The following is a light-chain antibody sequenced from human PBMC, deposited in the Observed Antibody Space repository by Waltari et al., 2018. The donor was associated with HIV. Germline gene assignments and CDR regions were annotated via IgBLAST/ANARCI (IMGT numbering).Light chain of an antibody. CDR2: SND. Sequence: QSVLTQPPSASGTPGQGVTISCSGSTSNIGQNTVNWYQQFPGTAPKLLIYSNDPRPSGVPDRFSGSKSGTSASLAISGLQSEDDTDYYCAAWDDSLNGVVFGGGTTLTVL. J-gene: IGLJ2*01. CDR1: TSNIGQNT. V-gene: IGLV1-44*01. CDR3: AAWDDSLNGVV.